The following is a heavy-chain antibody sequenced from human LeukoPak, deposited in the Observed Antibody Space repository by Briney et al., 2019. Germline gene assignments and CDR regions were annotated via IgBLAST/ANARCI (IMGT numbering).Heavy chain of an antibody. J-gene: IGHJ4*02. V-gene: IGHV3-7*01. CDR1: GFTFSSYW. CDR2: IKQDGSEK. CDR3: ARASQGSCSGGSCHYYFDY. Sequence: GGSLRLSCAASGFTFSSYWMSWVRQAPGKGLEWVANIKQDGSEKYYADSVKGRFTISRDNSKNTLYLQMNSLRAEDTAVYYCARASQGSCSGGSCHYYFDYWGQGTLVTVSS. D-gene: IGHD2-15*01.